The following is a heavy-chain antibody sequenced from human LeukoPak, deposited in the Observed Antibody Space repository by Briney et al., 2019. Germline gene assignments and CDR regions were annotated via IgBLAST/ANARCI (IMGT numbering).Heavy chain of an antibody. Sequence: GGSLRLSCAASGFAFSSYWMSWVRQAPGKGLEWVANIKQDGSDKYYVDSVKGRFTISRDNAKNSLYLQMNSLRAEDTAVYYCARHGEMATPFFDYWGQGTLVTVSP. CDR1: GFAFSSYW. J-gene: IGHJ4*02. CDR3: ARHGEMATPFFDY. CDR2: IKQDGSDK. V-gene: IGHV3-7*01. D-gene: IGHD5-24*01.